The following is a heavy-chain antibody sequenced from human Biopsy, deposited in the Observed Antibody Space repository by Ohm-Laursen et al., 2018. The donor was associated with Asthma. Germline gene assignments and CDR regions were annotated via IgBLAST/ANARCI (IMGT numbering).Heavy chain of an antibody. D-gene: IGHD3-16*01. Sequence: SLRLSCSASGFTFSSSAMSWVRQAPGKGLERASAITGSGGTTYYADSVRGRFTISRDNVRNRLHLQMSSLRPDDSAAYHCAKDRFDNSVTSKYYYYGIDVWGQGATVTVSS. CDR2: ITGSGGTT. J-gene: IGHJ6*02. CDR3: AKDRFDNSVTSKYYYYGIDV. V-gene: IGHV3-23*01. CDR1: GFTFSSSA.